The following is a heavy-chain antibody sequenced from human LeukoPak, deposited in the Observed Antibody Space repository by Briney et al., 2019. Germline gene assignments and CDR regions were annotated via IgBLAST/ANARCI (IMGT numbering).Heavy chain of an antibody. Sequence: GGSLRLSCEASGFTFRNYWMTWVRQAPGKGLEWVANINRDGSDKNYVDSLRGRFTISRDNAKNSLYLQMNSLRAEDTAVYYCAELGITMIGGAWGKGTTVTISS. D-gene: IGHD3-10*02. CDR3: AELGITMIGGA. J-gene: IGHJ6*04. V-gene: IGHV3-7*01. CDR1: GFTFRNYW. CDR2: INRDGSDK.